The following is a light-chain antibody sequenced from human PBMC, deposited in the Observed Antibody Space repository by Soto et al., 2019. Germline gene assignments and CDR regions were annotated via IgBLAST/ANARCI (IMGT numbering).Light chain of an antibody. CDR3: QHYKNDPWT. Sequence: AIRMTQSPSSLSASAGDRVAIACRASQDVGRYLAWYQQKPGQAPKLLIYGASTLQSGVPSRFIGGGSGTDFTLTISCLQSEDFATYYCQHYKNDPWTFGQGTKVEIK. J-gene: IGKJ1*01. CDR2: GAS. CDR1: QDVGRY. V-gene: IGKV1-8*01.